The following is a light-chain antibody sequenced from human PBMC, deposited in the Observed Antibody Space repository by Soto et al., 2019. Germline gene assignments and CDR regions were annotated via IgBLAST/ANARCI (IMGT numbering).Light chain of an antibody. J-gene: IGLJ3*02. Sequence: QAVVTQEPSLTVSPGGTVTLTCGSNTGAVTSSDSPNWVQKKPGQAPRALIYSTHNRHSWTPARFSGSLLGGKAALTLSGVQPEDEGEYYCILNFGSSQLGEFGGGTKVTVL. V-gene: IGLV7-43*01. CDR1: TGAVTSSDS. CDR2: STH. CDR3: ILNFGSSQLGE.